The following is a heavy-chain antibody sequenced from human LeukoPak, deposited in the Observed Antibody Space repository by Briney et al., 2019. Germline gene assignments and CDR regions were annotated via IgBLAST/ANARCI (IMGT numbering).Heavy chain of an antibody. V-gene: IGHV3-20*04. J-gene: IGHJ3*02. CDR2: INWNGGST. CDR3: ARAADLAGATRGVIAFDI. D-gene: IGHD1-26*01. Sequence: GGSLRLSCAVSGFTPDDFGVSWVRQAAGKGLEWVSGINWNGGSTGYADSVKGRFTISRDNAKNSLYLQMNSLTTEDQSLSYCARAADLAGATRGVIAFDIWGQGTMVTVSS. CDR1: GFTPDDFG.